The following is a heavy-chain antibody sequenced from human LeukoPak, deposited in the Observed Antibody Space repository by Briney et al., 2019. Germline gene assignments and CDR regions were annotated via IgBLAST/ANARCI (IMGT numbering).Heavy chain of an antibody. D-gene: IGHD3-3*01. Sequence: GESLKISCKGSGYSFTSYWIGWVRQMPGKGLEWMGIIYPGDSDTGYSPSFQGQVTISADKSISTAYLQWSSLKASDTAMYYCARLRAVPKNYDFWSGYADSYGMDVWGQGTTVTVSS. V-gene: IGHV5-51*01. CDR3: ARLRAVPKNYDFWSGYADSYGMDV. CDR2: IYPGDSDT. CDR1: GYSFTSYW. J-gene: IGHJ6*02.